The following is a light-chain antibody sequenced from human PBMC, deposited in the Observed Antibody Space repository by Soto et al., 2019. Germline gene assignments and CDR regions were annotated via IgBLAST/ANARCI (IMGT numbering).Light chain of an antibody. J-gene: IGKJ4*01. Sequence: EIVVTQSPSTVSVSPLERATLSCRASQSVSSNLAWYQQKPGQAPRLLIYGASTRATGIPARFSGSGSGTEFTLTISSLQSEDFAVYYCQQYNNWPPITFGGGTKVDIK. V-gene: IGKV3-15*01. CDR3: QQYNNWPPIT. CDR1: QSVSSN. CDR2: GAS.